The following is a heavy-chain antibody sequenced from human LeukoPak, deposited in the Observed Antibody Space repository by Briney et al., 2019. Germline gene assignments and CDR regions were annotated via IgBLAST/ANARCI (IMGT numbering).Heavy chain of an antibody. CDR3: AKGDLGFGRFYFDY. V-gene: IGHV3-23*01. Sequence: GGSLRLSCAASGFTFSSYTMNWVRQAPGKGLEWVSSISGSGGTTYNADSVKGRFTISRDNSKNTLYLQMNNLRAEDTAVYYCAKGDLGFGRFYFDYWGHGNLVTVSP. J-gene: IGHJ4*01. CDR2: ISGSGGTT. CDR1: GFTFSSYT. D-gene: IGHD3-16*01.